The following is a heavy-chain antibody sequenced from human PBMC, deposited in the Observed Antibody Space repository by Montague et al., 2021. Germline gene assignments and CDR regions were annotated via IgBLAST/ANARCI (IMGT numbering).Heavy chain of an antibody. CDR2: IHYTGYT. CDR3: ARDVGRYTPAGYFDS. J-gene: IGHJ4*02. Sequence: TLSLTCNVSGASFNYGDYYWTWIRQHPGKGLGWIGYIHYTGYTQYNPSLNSRLTLSVDTSKNQFSLMLNSVTAADTAVYYCARDVGRYTPAGYFDSWGQGTRVIVSS. V-gene: IGHV4-31*03. D-gene: IGHD2-2*02. CDR1: GASFNYGDYY.